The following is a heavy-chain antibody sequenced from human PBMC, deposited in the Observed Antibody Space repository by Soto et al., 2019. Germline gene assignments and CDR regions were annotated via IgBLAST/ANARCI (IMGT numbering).Heavy chain of an antibody. J-gene: IGHJ4*02. D-gene: IGHD3-22*01. Sequence: TMSVTCPVYGGSIGGYYRSWNRQPQVKGLEWSGEINHSGITNYNPSLRSRVTISVDTSKNQFSLKLSSVTAADTAVYYCVRVQYYYDSSGYYYFDYWGQGTLVTV. CDR1: GGSIGGYY. CDR2: INHSGIT. CDR3: VRVQYYYDSSGYYYFDY. V-gene: IGHV4-34*01.